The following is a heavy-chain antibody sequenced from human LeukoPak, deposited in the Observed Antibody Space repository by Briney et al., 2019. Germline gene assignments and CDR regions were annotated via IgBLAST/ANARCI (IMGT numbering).Heavy chain of an antibody. D-gene: IGHD2-15*01. CDR2: INHSGST. CDR3: ARARYCSGGSCFEYFQH. J-gene: IGHJ1*01. Sequence: SETLSLTCAVYGGSFSGYYWSWIRQPPGKGLEWIGEINHSGSTNYNPSLKSRVTISVDTSKNQFSLKLSFVTAADTAVYYCARARYCSGGSCFEYFQHWGQGTLVTVSS. V-gene: IGHV4-34*01. CDR1: GGSFSGYY.